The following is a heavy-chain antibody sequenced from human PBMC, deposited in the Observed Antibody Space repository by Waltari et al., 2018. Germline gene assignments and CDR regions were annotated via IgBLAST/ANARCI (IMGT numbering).Heavy chain of an antibody. CDR1: GFTFSSYA. CDR3: ARGTMATTL. CDR2: ISYDGSNK. D-gene: IGHD5-12*01. J-gene: IGHJ4*02. V-gene: IGHV3-30-3*01. Sequence: VQLVESGGGVVQPGRSLRLSCAASGFTFSSYAIHWVRQAPGKGLEWVAVISYDGSNKYYADSVKGRFTISRDNSKNTLYLQMNSLRAEDTAVYYCARGTMATTLWGQGTLVTVSS.